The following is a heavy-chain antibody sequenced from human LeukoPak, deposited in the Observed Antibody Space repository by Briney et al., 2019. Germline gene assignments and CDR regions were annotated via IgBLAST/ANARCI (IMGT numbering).Heavy chain of an antibody. Sequence: ASVKVSCKASGYTFTGYYMHWVRQAPGQGLEWLGWINPNSGVTNYAQKFQGRVTMTRDTSISTAYMELSRLRSDDTAVYYCARSHSGYDHDFDYWGQGTLVTVSS. CDR1: GYTFTGYY. CDR2: INPNSGVT. CDR3: ARSHSGYDHDFDY. J-gene: IGHJ4*02. D-gene: IGHD5-12*01. V-gene: IGHV1-2*02.